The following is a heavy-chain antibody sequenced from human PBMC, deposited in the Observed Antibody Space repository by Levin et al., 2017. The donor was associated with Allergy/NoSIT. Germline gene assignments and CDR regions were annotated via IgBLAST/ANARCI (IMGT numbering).Heavy chain of an antibody. CDR2: INHSGST. V-gene: IGHV4-34*01. CDR3: ARGGGYSSSWYATPYYFDY. J-gene: IGHJ4*02. Sequence: SQTLSLTCAVYGGSFSGYYWSWIRQPPGKGLEWIGEINHSGSTNYNPSLKSRVTISVDTSKNQFSLKLSSVTAADTAVYYCARGGGYSSSWYATPYYFDYWGQGTLVTVSS. CDR1: GGSFSGYY. D-gene: IGHD6-13*01.